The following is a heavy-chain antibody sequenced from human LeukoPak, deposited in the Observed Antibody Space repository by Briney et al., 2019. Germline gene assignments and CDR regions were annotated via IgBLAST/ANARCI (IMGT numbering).Heavy chain of an antibody. V-gene: IGHV1-46*01. D-gene: IGHD1-26*01. CDR2: INPSGGST. CDR1: GYTFTSYY. Sequence: ASVKVSCKASGYTFTSYYMHWVRQAPGQGLEWMGIINPSGGSTSYAQKFRGRVTMTRDTSTSTVYMELSSLRSEDTAVYYCARERTVGATHLVFDYWGQGTLVTVSS. J-gene: IGHJ4*02. CDR3: ARERTVGATHLVFDY.